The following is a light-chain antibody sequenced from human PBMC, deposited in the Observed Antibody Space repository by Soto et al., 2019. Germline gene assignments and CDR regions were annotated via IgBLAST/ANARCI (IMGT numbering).Light chain of an antibody. CDR2: GAS. CDR1: QSVSSN. V-gene: IGKV3D-20*02. Sequence: IVVSQSPATLSMSQGERATLSCRASQSVSSNLAWYQQKPGQAPRLLIYGASSRATGIPDRFSGSGSGTDFTLTIRRLEPEDFAVYYCQQHSHWPPWTFGQGTKVDI. CDR3: QQHSHWPPWT. J-gene: IGKJ1*01.